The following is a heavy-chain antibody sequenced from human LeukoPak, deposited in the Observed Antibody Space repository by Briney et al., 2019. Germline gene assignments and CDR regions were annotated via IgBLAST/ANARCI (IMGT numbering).Heavy chain of an antibody. J-gene: IGHJ1*01. CDR3: ARDRPPYCTNGVCYTAAEYFQH. V-gene: IGHV4-39*02. D-gene: IGHD2-8*01. CDR1: GDSISSSSSY. CDR2: IYYSGST. Sequence: PSETLSLTCTVSGDSISSSSSYWGWIRQPPGKGLEWIGSIYYSGSTYYNTSLKSRVTISVDTSNNQFSLKLNSVTAADTAVYFCARDRPPYCTNGVCYTAAEYFQHWGQGTLVTVSS.